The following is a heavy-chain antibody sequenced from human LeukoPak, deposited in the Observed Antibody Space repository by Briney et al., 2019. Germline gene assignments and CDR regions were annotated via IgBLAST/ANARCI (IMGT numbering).Heavy chain of an antibody. D-gene: IGHD4-23*01. Sequence: GGSLRLSCAASGFTFSSYAMTWVRQAPGKGLEWVSSMTTSDNNIYYVDSVRGRFTMSRDNSKNTLYLQMNSLRADDTAVYYCAKGVYGGNSVYFDYWGQGTLVTVSS. V-gene: IGHV3-23*01. J-gene: IGHJ4*02. CDR2: MTTSDNNI. CDR3: AKGVYGGNSVYFDY. CDR1: GFTFSSYA.